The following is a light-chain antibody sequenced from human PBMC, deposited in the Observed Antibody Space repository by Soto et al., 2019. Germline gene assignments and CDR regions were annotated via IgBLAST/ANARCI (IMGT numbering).Light chain of an antibody. CDR2: AAS. CDR3: QNYNSAPWT. V-gene: IGKV1-27*01. J-gene: IGKJ1*01. Sequence: DIQMTQSPSSLSASVGDRVTTTGRASGDFTVYLAWYQQKPGQVPKLLIYAASTLQSGVPSRFTASGSGTDFTLTITGLQPEDFATYYCQNYNSAPWTFGQGTKVEF. CDR1: GDFTVY.